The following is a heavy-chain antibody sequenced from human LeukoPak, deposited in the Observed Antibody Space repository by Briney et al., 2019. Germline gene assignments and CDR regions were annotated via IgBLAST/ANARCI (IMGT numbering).Heavy chain of an antibody. D-gene: IGHD3-9*01. CDR2: IYTSGTT. CDR3: AGNYDILTGYSMNYYYYYMDV. J-gene: IGHJ6*03. V-gene: IGHV4-4*07. Sequence: SETLSLTCTVSGGSISSYYWSWIRQPAGKGLEWIGRIYTSGTTHYNPSLKSRVTMSVDTSKNQFSLKLSSVTAADTAVYYCAGNYDILTGYSMNYYYYYMDVWGKGTTVTISS. CDR1: GGSISSYY.